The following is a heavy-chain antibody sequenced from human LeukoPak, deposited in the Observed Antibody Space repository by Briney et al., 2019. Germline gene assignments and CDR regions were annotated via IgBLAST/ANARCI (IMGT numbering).Heavy chain of an antibody. J-gene: IGHJ4*02. Sequence: GGSLRLSCAASGFTVSSNYMSWVRQAPGKGLEWVSVIYSGGSTYYADSVKGRFTISRDNSENTLYLQMNSLRAEDTAVYYCASNGGNSGTFLQLDYWGQGTLVTVSS. CDR2: IYSGGST. V-gene: IGHV3-66*01. D-gene: IGHD1-26*01. CDR1: GFTVSSNY. CDR3: ASNGGNSGTFLQLDY.